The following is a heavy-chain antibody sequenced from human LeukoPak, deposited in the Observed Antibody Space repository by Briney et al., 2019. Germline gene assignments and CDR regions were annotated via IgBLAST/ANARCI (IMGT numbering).Heavy chain of an antibody. CDR1: GFTFSSCW. J-gene: IGHJ4*02. Sequence: GGSLILSCAASGFTFSSCWMHRVRQAPGKELVWVSRINSDGSSTSYADSVKGRFTISRDNAKNTLYLQMNSLRAEDTAVYYCARVRIAAAGTRPFDYWGQGTLVPVSS. CDR3: ARVRIAAAGTRPFDY. V-gene: IGHV3-74*01. CDR2: INSDGSST. D-gene: IGHD6-13*01.